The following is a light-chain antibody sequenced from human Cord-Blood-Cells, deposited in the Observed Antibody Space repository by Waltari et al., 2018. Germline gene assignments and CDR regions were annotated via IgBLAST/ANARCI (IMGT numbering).Light chain of an antibody. V-gene: IGKV4-1*01. CDR3: QQYYSTPWT. CDR1: QSVLYSTNNKNY. CDR2: WAS. J-gene: IGKJ1*01. Sequence: DIVMTQPPDSLAVSLGERATINCNSSQSVLYSTNNKNYLAWYQQKPGQPPKLLIYWASTRESGVPDRFSGSGSGTDFTLTISSLQAEDVAVYYCQQYYSTPWTFGQGTKVEIK.